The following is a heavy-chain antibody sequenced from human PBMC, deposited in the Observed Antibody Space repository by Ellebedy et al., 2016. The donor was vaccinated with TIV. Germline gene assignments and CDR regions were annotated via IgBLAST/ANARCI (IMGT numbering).Heavy chain of an antibody. CDR3: ARGGVEVWLQPFDY. J-gene: IGHJ4*02. CDR1: GYTFTNYY. Sequence: AASVKVSCKASGYTFTNYYIHWVRQAPGQGLEWVGVINPSGGHTTYTQNFQGRVTMTRDTSTSTVYMDLSSLRSEDTAVYYCARGGVEVWLQPFDYWGQGTLVTVSS. V-gene: IGHV1-46*01. CDR2: INPSGGHT. D-gene: IGHD5-18*01.